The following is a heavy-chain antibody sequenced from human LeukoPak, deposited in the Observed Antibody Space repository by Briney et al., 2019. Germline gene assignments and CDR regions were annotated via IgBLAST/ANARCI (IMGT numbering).Heavy chain of an antibody. CDR3: ARGQQLPQGHFYYYYYYMDV. D-gene: IGHD6-13*01. V-gene: IGHV3-7*01. J-gene: IGHJ6*03. Sequence: GWALRLSCAASGFTFLRYWMSWVRQAPGKGLEWVANIKQDGSEKYYVDSVKGRFTISRDNAKNSLYLQMNSLRAEDTAVYYCARGQQLPQGHFYYYYYYMDVWGKGTTVTVSS. CDR1: GFTFLRYW. CDR2: IKQDGSEK.